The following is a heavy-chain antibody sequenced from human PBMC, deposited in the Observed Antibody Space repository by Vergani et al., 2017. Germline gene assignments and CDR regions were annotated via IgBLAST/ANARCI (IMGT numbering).Heavy chain of an antibody. J-gene: IGHJ4*02. Sequence: VQLVESGGGLVQPGGSLRLSCAASGFTFSSYWMSWVRQAPGKGLEWVAFIRYDGSNKYYADSVKGRFTISRDNSKNTLYLQMNSLRAEDTAVYYCAKDIWSGYSERGAFDYWGQGTLVTVSS. D-gene: IGHD3-3*01. CDR2: IRYDGSNK. CDR1: GFTFSSYW. V-gene: IGHV3-30*02. CDR3: AKDIWSGYSERGAFDY.